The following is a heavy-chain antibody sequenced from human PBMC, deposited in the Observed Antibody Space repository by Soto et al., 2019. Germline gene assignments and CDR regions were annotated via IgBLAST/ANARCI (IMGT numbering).Heavy chain of an antibody. CDR1: GFTFSSYG. Sequence: GGSLRLSCAASGFTFSSYGMHWVRQAPGKGLEWVAVISYDGSNKYYADSVKGRFTISRDNSKNTLYLQMNSLRAEDTAVYYCAKLGMGSSSPNYYYGMDVWGQGTTVTVSS. V-gene: IGHV3-30*18. CDR2: ISYDGSNK. J-gene: IGHJ6*02. D-gene: IGHD6-6*01. CDR3: AKLGMGSSSPNYYYGMDV.